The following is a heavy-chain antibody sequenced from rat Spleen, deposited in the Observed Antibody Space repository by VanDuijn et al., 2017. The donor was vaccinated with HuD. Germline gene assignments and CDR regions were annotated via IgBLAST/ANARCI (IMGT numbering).Heavy chain of an antibody. CDR3: TTENYGGPPY. V-gene: IGHV5-7*01. Sequence: EVQLVESGGGLVQPGRSLNLSCAASGFSFSAYNMAWVRQAPKKGLEWVATIRSDGSGSYYRDSVKGRFTISRDNAKSTLYLQMDSLRSEDTATYYCTTENYGGPPYWGQGVMVTVSS. CDR1: GFSFSAYN. J-gene: IGHJ2*01. D-gene: IGHD1-11*01. CDR2: IRSDGSGS.